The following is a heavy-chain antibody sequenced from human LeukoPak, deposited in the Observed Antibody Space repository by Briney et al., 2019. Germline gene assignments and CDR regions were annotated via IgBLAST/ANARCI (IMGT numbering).Heavy chain of an antibody. CDR3: ARHDDPQRLRWWGDSGSRPAPIIYYFDY. CDR2: IYYTGST. CDR1: GGSISSSFYY. J-gene: IGHJ4*02. V-gene: IGHV4-39*01. Sequence: PSETLSLTCTVSGGSISSSFYYWGWIRQPPGKGLEWIGTIYYTGSTYYNPSLKSRVTISVDTSKNQFSLKLNSVTAADTAVYYCARHDDPQRLRWWGDSGSRPAPIIYYFDYWGQGNLVTVSS. D-gene: IGHD2-21*01.